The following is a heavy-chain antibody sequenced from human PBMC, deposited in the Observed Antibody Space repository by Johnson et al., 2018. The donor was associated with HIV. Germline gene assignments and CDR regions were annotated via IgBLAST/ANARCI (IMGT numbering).Heavy chain of an antibody. Sequence: EVQLVESGGGLVQPGGSLRLSCAASGFTVSSNYMSWVRQAPGKGLEWVSVIYSGGSTYYADSVKGRFTISRDNAKNSLYLQMNSLRAEDTAVYYCARDLVRFSELIAAAGDDAFDIWGQGTMV. CDR2: IYSGGST. D-gene: IGHD6-13*01. V-gene: IGHV3-66*01. CDR3: ARDLVRFSELIAAAGDDAFDI. CDR1: GFTVSSNY. J-gene: IGHJ3*02.